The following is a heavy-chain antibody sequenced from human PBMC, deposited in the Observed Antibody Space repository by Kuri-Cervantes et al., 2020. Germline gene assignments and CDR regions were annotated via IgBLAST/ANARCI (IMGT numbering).Heavy chain of an antibody. J-gene: IGHJ4*02. CDR3: ARGSTNGYNSFDY. CDR1: GFTFSNYA. Sequence: GESLKISCAASGFTFSNYAIHWVRQAPGKGLEWVAVISYDGNNKYYADFVKGRFTISRDTSKNTLYLQINSLRSEDTAVFYRARGSTNGYNSFDYRGQGTLVTVSS. V-gene: IGHV3-30-3*01. CDR2: ISYDGNNK. D-gene: IGHD5-24*01.